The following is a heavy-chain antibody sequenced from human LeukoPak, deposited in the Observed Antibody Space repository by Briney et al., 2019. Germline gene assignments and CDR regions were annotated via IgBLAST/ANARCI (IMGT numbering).Heavy chain of an antibody. Sequence: ASVKVSCKASGYTFTGYYMHWVRQAPGQGLEWMGWISAYNGNTNYAQKLQGRVTMTTDTSTSTAYMELRSLRSDDTAVYYCARGSRITRMTIYGMDVWGQGTTVTVSS. D-gene: IGHD5-24*01. V-gene: IGHV1-18*04. CDR1: GYTFTGYY. CDR3: ARGSRITRMTIYGMDV. J-gene: IGHJ6*02. CDR2: ISAYNGNT.